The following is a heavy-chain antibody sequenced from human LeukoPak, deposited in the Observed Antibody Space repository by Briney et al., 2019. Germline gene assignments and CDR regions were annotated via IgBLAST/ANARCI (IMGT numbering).Heavy chain of an antibody. CDR1: GFTSSSFA. D-gene: IGHD2-15*01. CDR2: ISGSGGST. CDR3: ALYCSGGSCYSMGGAFDI. J-gene: IGHJ3*02. Sequence: GGSLRLSCAASGFTSSSFAMSWVRQAPGKGLEWVSAISGSGGSTYYADSVKGRFTISRDNSKNTLYLQMNSLRAEDTAVYYCALYCSGGSCYSMGGAFDIWGQGTVVTVSS. V-gene: IGHV3-23*01.